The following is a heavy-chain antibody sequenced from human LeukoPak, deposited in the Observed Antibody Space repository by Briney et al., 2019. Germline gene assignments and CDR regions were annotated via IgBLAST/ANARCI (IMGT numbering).Heavy chain of an antibody. J-gene: IGHJ4*02. D-gene: IGHD3-22*01. CDR3: ARLFGRGYHSSGPQSY. CDR2: ISSSGST. CDR1: GDSISSGDYY. Sequence: SETLSLTCTVSGDSISSGDYYWSWIRQPAGKGLEWIGRISSSGSTNYNPSLKSRVTISVDTSKNQFSLKLSSVTAADTAIYYCARLFGRGYHSSGPQSYWSQGTLVTVSS. V-gene: IGHV4-61*02.